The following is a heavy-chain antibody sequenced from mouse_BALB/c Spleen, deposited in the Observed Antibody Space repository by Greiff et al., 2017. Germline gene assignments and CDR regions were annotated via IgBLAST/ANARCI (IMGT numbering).Heavy chain of an antibody. D-gene: IGHD5-5*01. CDR2: ISYDGSN. V-gene: IGHV3-6*02. CDR1: GYSITSGYY. J-gene: IGHJ1*01. CDR3: ARDKTTNYWYFDV. Sequence: EVQLQESGPGLVKPSQSLSLTCSVTGYSITSGYYWNWIRQFPGNKLEWMGYISYDGSNNYNPSLKNRISITRDTSKNQFFLKLNSVTTEDTATYYCARDKTTNYWYFDVWGAGTTVTVSS.